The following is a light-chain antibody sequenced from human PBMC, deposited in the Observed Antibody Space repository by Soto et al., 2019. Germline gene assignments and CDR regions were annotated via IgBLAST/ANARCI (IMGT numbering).Light chain of an antibody. CDR2: EVS. J-gene: IGLJ3*02. CDR1: SSDVGGYNY. CDR3: SAHTSSSSRV. V-gene: IGLV2-14*01. Sequence: QSALTQPASVSGSPGQSITLSCTGTSSDVGGYNYVSWYQQHPGKAPKVMIYEVSNRPSGVSNRFSGSKSGNTASLTISGLQAEDEADYYCSAHTSSSSRVFGGGTKLTVL.